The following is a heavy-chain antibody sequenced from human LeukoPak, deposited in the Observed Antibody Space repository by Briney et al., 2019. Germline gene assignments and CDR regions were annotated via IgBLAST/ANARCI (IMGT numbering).Heavy chain of an antibody. CDR2: MSSDGNAM. D-gene: IGHD3-22*01. J-gene: IGHJ4*02. V-gene: IGHV3-30-3*01. Sequence: GGSLRLSCAASGFTFTAYLIHWVRQAPGKGLEWVAVMSSDGNAMFYADSVKGRFTISRDNSKNTLYLQMNSLRAEDTAVYYCVRESEYYFDHSASFDYWGQGTLVTVSS. CDR3: VRESEYYFDHSASFDY. CDR1: GFTFTAYL.